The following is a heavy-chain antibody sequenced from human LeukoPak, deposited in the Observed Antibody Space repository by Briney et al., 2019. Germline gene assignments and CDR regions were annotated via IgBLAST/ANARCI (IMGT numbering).Heavy chain of an antibody. Sequence: PSETLSLTCTVSGGSISSDGYHWNWIRQHPGKGLEWIGYIYKSGSTHYNPSLKSRPTISIDTSKSQFSLKLSSVTAADTAVYYCARVPRTKSRYDSSGYHYFDYWGQGTLVTVSS. D-gene: IGHD3-22*01. CDR3: ARVPRTKSRYDSSGYHYFDY. J-gene: IGHJ4*02. CDR2: IYKSGST. V-gene: IGHV4-31*03. CDR1: GGSISSDGYH.